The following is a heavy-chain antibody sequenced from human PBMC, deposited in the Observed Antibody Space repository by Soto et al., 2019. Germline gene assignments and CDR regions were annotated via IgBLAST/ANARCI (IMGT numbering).Heavy chain of an antibody. CDR3: TTDIYYDSSGYPDRIGD. J-gene: IGHJ4*02. D-gene: IGHD3-22*01. CDR2: IKSKTDGGTT. Sequence: GGSLRLSCAASGFTFSNAWMNWVRQAPGKGLEWVGRIKSKTDGGTTDYAAPVKGRFTITRDDSKNTLYLQMNSLKTEDTAVYYCTTDIYYDSSGYPDRIGDWGQGTLVTVSS. V-gene: IGHV3-15*07. CDR1: GFTFSNAW.